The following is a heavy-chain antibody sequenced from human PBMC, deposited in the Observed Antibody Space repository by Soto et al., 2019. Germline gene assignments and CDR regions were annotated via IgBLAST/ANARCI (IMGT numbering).Heavy chain of an antibody. Sequence: ESGGGVVQPGRSLRLSCAASGFTFSSYGMHWVRQAPGKGLEWVAVISYDGSNKYYADSVKGRFTISRDNSKNTLYLQMNSLRAEDTAVYYCAKDLYSSLEMQGDYYGMDVWGQGTTVTVSS. CDR1: GFTFSSYG. CDR2: ISYDGSNK. CDR3: AKDLYSSLEMQGDYYGMDV. J-gene: IGHJ6*02. D-gene: IGHD6-13*01. V-gene: IGHV3-30*18.